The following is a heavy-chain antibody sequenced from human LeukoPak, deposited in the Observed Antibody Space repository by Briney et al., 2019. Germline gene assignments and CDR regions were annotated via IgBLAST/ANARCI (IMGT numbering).Heavy chain of an antibody. CDR1: GFTFSSYA. J-gene: IGHJ4*02. V-gene: IGHV3-23*01. CDR2: ISGSGGST. D-gene: IGHD5-12*01. CDR3: AREGDISVITYAY. Sequence: GGSLRLSCAASGFTFSSYAVSWVRQAPGKGLEWVSSISGSGGSTYSADSVKGRFTISRDNSKNSLFLQMNSLRAEDTAVYYCAREGDISVITYAYWGQGALVTVSS.